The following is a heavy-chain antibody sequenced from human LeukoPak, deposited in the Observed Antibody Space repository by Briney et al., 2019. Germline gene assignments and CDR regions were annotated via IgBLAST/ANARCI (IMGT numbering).Heavy chain of an antibody. CDR3: ARDNRVLISSSTNFDS. V-gene: IGHV3-23*01. Sequence: GGSLRLSCAASGFTFSSYAMSWVRQAPGKGLEWVSGISGSGRRGSSTYYADSVKGRFTISRDNSKNTLYLQMNSLRAEDTAVYYCARDNRVLISSSTNFDSWGQGTLVTVSS. CDR1: GFTFSSYA. CDR2: ISGSGRRGSST. J-gene: IGHJ4*02. D-gene: IGHD6-6*01.